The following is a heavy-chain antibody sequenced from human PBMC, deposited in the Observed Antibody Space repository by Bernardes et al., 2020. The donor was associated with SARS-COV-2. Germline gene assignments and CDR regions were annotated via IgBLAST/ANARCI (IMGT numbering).Heavy chain of an antibody. V-gene: IGHV1-18*01. CDR3: ARGLISDCSGGRCYPDYGDYFDY. CDR1: GYSFTAYV. CDR2: ISAYNGYT. D-gene: IGHD2-15*01. Sequence: ASVKVSCKTSGYSFTAYVIIWVRQAPGQGLESMGWISAYNGYTNYAQKFQGRVTMITDTSTSTAYMELRSLRSDDTAVYYCARGLISDCSGGRCYPDYGDYFDYWGQGTLLTVSS. J-gene: IGHJ4*02.